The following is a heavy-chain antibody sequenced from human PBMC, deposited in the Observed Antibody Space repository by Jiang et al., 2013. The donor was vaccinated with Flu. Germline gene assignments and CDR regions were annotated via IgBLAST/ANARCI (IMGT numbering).Heavy chain of an antibody. J-gene: IGHJ3*02. CDR2: IYPGDSDS. D-gene: IGHD4-17*01. CDR3: ARVRRPVTIYPDAFDI. Sequence: CGAEVKKPGESLKISCRGSGYSFVTHWIGWVRQMPGKGLEWMGIIYPGDSDSRYSPSFQGQVTISADKSLSTAYLKWNSLKASDTAMYYCARVRRPVTIYPDAFDIWGLGTMVTSLQ. V-gene: IGHV5-51*01. CDR1: GYSFVTHW.